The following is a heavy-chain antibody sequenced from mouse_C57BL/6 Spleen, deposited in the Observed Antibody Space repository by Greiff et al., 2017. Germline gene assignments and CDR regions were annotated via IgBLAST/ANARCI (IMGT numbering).Heavy chain of an antibody. D-gene: IGHD4-1*01. V-gene: IGHV14-4*01. J-gene: IGHJ4*01. Sequence: VQLQQSGAELVRPGASVKLSCTASGFNIKDDYMHWVKQRPEQGLEWIGWIDPENGDTEYASKFQGKATITADTSSNTAYLQHSSLTSEDTAVYYCTTVLGRGAMDYWGQGTSVTVSS. CDR2: IDPENGDT. CDR1: GFNIKDDY. CDR3: TTVLGRGAMDY.